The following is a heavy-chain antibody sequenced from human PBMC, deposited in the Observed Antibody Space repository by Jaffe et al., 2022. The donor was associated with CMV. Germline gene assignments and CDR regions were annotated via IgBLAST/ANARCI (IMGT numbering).Heavy chain of an antibody. D-gene: IGHD3-10*01. CDR2: IIPILGIA. J-gene: IGHJ6*03. Sequence: QVQLVQSGAEVKKPGSSVKVSCKASGGTFSSYAISWVRQAPGQGLEWMGRIIPILGIANYAQKFQGRVTITADKSTSTAYMELSSLRSEDTAVYYCARARYGSGDNYYYYMDVWGKGTTVTVSS. V-gene: IGHV1-69*09. CDR3: ARARYGSGDNYYYYMDV. CDR1: GGTFSSYA.